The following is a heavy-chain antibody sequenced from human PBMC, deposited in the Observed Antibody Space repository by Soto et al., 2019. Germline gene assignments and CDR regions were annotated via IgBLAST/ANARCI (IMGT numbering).Heavy chain of an antibody. CDR2: IYPGDSDT. CDR1: GYSFATYW. Sequence: PGESLKISCKGSGYSFATYWIGWVRQMPGKGLEWMGIIYPGDSDTRYSPSFQGQVTISADMSISTAYLHWSSLKVSDTAIYYCARPMSRSLSGGMDVWGQGTTVTVSS. D-gene: IGHD3-16*01. J-gene: IGHJ6*02. V-gene: IGHV5-51*01. CDR3: ARPMSRSLSGGMDV.